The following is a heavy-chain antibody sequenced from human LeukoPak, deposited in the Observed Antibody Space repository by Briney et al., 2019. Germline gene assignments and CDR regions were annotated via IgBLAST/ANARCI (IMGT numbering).Heavy chain of an antibody. CDR3: AKDQYDSSGPFDN. J-gene: IGHJ4*02. V-gene: IGHV3-23*01. CDR2: ISGSGGST. CDR1: GFTFSRYA. Sequence: HGGSLRLSCAATGFTFSRYAMSWVRQAPGKGLEWVSLISGSGGSTKYADSVKGRFTISRDNSKNTLYLQMNSLRAEDTAVYYCAKDQYDSSGPFDNWGQGTLVTVSS. D-gene: IGHD3-22*01.